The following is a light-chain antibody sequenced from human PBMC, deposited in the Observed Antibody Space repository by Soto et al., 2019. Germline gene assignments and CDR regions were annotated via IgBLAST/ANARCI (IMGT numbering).Light chain of an antibody. J-gene: IGLJ3*02. CDR3: CSYAGSYTEDWV. CDR1: SSDVGGYNY. CDR2: DVS. Sequence: QSALTQPRSVSGSPGQSVTISCTGTSSDVGGYNYVSWYQQHPGKAPKLMIYDVSKRPSGVPDRFSGSKSGNTASLTISGLQAEDEADYYCCSYAGSYTEDWVFGGGTQLTVL. V-gene: IGLV2-11*01.